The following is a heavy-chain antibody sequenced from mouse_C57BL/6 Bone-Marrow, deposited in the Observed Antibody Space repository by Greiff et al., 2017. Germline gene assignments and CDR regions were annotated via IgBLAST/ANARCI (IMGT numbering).Heavy chain of an antibody. V-gene: IGHV7-3*01. D-gene: IGHD2-4*01. CDR2: IRNKANGYTT. Sequence: EVQLVESGGGLVQPGGSLSLSCAASGFTFTDYYMSWVRQPPGKALEWLGFIRNKANGYTTEYSASVKGRFTISRDNSQSILYLQMNALRAEDSATYYCARGNYDYDGDAMDYWGQGTSVTVSS. CDR3: ARGNYDYDGDAMDY. CDR1: GFTFTDYY. J-gene: IGHJ4*01.